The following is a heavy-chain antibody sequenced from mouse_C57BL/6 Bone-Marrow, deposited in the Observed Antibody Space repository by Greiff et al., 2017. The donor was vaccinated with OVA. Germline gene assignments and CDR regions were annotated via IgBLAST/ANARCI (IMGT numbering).Heavy chain of an antibody. CDR1: EYEFPSHD. J-gene: IGHJ2*01. V-gene: IGHV5-2*03. CDR3: ATIYYGYFDY. Sequence: EVMLVESGGGLVQPGESLKLSCESTEYEFPSHDMSWVRKTPEKRLELVAAINSDGGSTYYPDTMESRFIISRDNTKKTLYLQMSSLRSEDTALYYCATIYYGYFDYWGQGTTLTVSS. D-gene: IGHD2-1*01. CDR2: INSDGGST.